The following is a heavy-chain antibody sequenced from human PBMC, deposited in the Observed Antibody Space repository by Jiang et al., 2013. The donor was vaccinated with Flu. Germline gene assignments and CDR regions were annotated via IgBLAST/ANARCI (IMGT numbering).Heavy chain of an antibody. D-gene: IGHD6-6*01. V-gene: IGHV2-70*04. CDR1: GFSLSTTGMR. Sequence: KPTQTLTLTCTFTGFSLSTTGMRVSWIRQPPGKALEWLVRIDWDDDKFYSTSLETRLTISKDTSKNQVFLTMTNMDPVDTATYYCARIIALGSSLWFDPWGQGTLVTVSS. J-gene: IGHJ5*02. CDR3: ARIIALGSSLWFDP. CDR2: IDWDDDK.